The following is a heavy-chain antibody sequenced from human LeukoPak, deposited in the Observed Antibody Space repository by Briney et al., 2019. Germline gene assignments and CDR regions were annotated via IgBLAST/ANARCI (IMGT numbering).Heavy chain of an antibody. Sequence: ASVKVSCKASGYTFTSYGISWVRQAPGQGREGMGWISAYNGNTNYAQKLQGRVTMTTDTSKSTAYMELRSLRSDDTAVYYCARVIGPSITIFGVVIPGYYYYYMDVWGKGTTVTVSS. CDR3: ARVIGPSITIFGVVIPGYYYYYMDV. CDR1: GYTFTSYG. D-gene: IGHD3-3*01. CDR2: ISAYNGNT. J-gene: IGHJ6*03. V-gene: IGHV1-18*01.